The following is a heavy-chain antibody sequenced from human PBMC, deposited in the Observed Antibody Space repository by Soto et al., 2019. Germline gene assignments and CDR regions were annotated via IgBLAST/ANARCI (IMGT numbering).Heavy chain of an antibody. J-gene: IGHJ6*04. CDR1: GFTFSSYA. CDR2: ISGSGGST. CDR3: AKQGRGKIFGVVNYGMDV. Sequence: PGGSLRLSCAASGFTFSSYAMSWVRQAPGKGLEWVSAISGSGGSTYYADSVKGRFTISRDNSKNTLYLQMNSLRAEDTAVYYCAKQGRGKIFGVVNYGMDVWGKGTTVTVAS. V-gene: IGHV3-23*01. D-gene: IGHD3-3*01.